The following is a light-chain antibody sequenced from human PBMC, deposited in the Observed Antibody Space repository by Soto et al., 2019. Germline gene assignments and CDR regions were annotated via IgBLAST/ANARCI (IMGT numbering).Light chain of an antibody. V-gene: IGKV1-5*01. CDR3: QQYNDWPPT. Sequence: IQMTQSPSTLSASVGDRVTITCRASQSISSWLAWYQQKPGKAPKLLIYDASSLESGVPSRFSGSGSGTEFTLSIGNLQSEDFAVYYCQQYNDWPPTFGQGTKVDI. J-gene: IGKJ1*01. CDR2: DAS. CDR1: QSISSW.